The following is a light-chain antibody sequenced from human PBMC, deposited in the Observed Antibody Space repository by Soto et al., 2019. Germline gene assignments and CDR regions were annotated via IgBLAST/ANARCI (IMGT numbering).Light chain of an antibody. CDR2: GTS. V-gene: IGKV3-20*01. CDR1: QSVSSSY. CDR3: QQYGNSRWT. J-gene: IGKJ1*01. Sequence: EIVLTQSPDTLSLSPGERATLSCRASQSVSSSYLAWYQQTPGQAPRLLIYGTSNRATSIPDRFSGSGSGTDFTLTISRREPEDFAVYYCQQYGNSRWTFGQGTKVEIK.